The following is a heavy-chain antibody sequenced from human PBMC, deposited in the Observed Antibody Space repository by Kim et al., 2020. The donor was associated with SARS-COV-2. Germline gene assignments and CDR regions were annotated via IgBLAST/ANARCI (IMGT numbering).Heavy chain of an antibody. Sequence: ASVKVSCKASGYTFTSYAMHWVRQAPGQRLEWMGWINAGNGNTKYSQKFQGRVTITRDTSASTAYMELSSLRSEDTAVYYCASQDGSGSYGPDQYYYYGMDVWGQGTTVTVSS. CDR1: GYTFTSYA. J-gene: IGHJ6*02. D-gene: IGHD3-10*01. V-gene: IGHV1-3*01. CDR3: ASQDGSGSYGPDQYYYYGMDV. CDR2: INAGNGNT.